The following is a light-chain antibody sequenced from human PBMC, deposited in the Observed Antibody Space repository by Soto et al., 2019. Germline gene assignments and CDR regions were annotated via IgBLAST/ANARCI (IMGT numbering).Light chain of an antibody. CDR1: QSVSSY. J-gene: IGKJ4*01. CDR2: DAS. V-gene: IGKV3-11*01. CDR3: QQRSXWPQLT. Sequence: EIVLTQSPATLSLSPGERATLSCRASQSVSSYLAWYQQKPGQAPRLLIYDASNRATGIPARFSGSGSGTDFTLTISSLEPEDFAVYYCQQRSXWPQLTFGGGTKV.